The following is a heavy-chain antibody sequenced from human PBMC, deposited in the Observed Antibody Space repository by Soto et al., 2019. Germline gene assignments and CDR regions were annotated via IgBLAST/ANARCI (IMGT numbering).Heavy chain of an antibody. CDR3: AKDPFLGRYSSI. V-gene: IGHV3-23*01. J-gene: IGHJ4*02. CDR1: GFTFSSYS. D-gene: IGHD6-13*01. Sequence: PXGSLRVSCAASGFTFSSYSMSWVRQAPGKGLEWVSAISGSGGSTYYADSVKGRFTISRDNSKNTLYLQMNSLRAEDTAVYYCAKDPFLGRYSSIWGQGTLVTVPS. CDR2: ISGSGGST.